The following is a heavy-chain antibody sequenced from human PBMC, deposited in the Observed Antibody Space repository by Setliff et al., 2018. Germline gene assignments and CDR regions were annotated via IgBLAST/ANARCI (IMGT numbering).Heavy chain of an antibody. CDR1: GYTFTSYG. CDR3: ARPGLYCSGGSCYGDDALDI. Sequence: ASVKVSCKASGYTFTSYGISWVRQAPGQGLEWMGWISAYDGDTNYARKLQGSVTMTTDTSTTTAYMELRSLRSDDTAVYYCARPGLYCSGGSCYGDDALDIWGQGTMVTVSS. D-gene: IGHD2-15*01. CDR2: ISAYDGDT. J-gene: IGHJ3*02. V-gene: IGHV1-18*01.